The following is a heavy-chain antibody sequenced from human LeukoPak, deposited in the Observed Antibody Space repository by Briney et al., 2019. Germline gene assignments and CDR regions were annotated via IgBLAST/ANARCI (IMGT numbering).Heavy chain of an antibody. D-gene: IGHD2-15*01. V-gene: IGHV1-2*02. CDR2: INPNSGGT. J-gene: IGHJ1*01. Sequence: ASVKVSCKDSGYTFTGYYMHWVRQAPGQGLEWMGWINPNSGGTNYAQKFQGRVTMTRDTSISTAYMELSRLRSDDTAVYYCARVGHMYCSGGSCYRTEYFQHWGQGTLVTVSS. CDR3: ARVGHMYCSGGSCYRTEYFQH. CDR1: GYTFTGYY.